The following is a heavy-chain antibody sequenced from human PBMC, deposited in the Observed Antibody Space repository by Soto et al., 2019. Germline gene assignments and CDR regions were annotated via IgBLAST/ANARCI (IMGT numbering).Heavy chain of an antibody. CDR1: GFSLSTSGVG. CDR2: IYWNDDK. Sequence: SGPTLVNPTQTLTLTCTFSGFSLSTSGVGVGWIRQPPGKALEWLALIYWNDDKRYSPSLKSRLTITKDTSKNQVVLTMTNMDPVDTATYSCAHSLRPKYCSGGSCYYNWFDPWGQGTLVTVSS. D-gene: IGHD2-15*01. V-gene: IGHV2-5*01. CDR3: AHSLRPKYCSGGSCYYNWFDP. J-gene: IGHJ5*02.